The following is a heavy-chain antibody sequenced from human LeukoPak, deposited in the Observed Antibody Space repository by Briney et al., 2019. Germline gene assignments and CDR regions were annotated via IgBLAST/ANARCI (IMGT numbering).Heavy chain of an antibody. D-gene: IGHD6-13*01. CDR2: IHHSGSS. Sequence: SETLSLTCTVSGASVSSNYWNWIRQPPGKGLEWIGYIHHSGSSNYNPSLKSRGTISVDTSKNQFSLKLSSVTAADTAVYYCARGGGDTSSSQDFDYWGQGTLVTVSS. V-gene: IGHV4-59*02. CDR3: ARGGGDTSSSQDFDY. CDR1: GASVSSNY. J-gene: IGHJ4*02.